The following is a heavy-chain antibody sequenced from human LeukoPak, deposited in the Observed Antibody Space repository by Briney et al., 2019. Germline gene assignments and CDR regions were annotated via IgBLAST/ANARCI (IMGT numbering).Heavy chain of an antibody. CDR2: IRYDGSNK. Sequence: PGGSLRLSCAASGFTFSSYGMHWVRQAPGKGLEWVAFIRYDGSNKYYADSVKGRFTISRDNSKNTLYLQMNSLRAEDTAVYYCAKDQIRLGSSNFDYWGQGTLVTVSS. D-gene: IGHD6-13*01. CDR1: GFTFSSYG. V-gene: IGHV3-30*02. CDR3: AKDQIRLGSSNFDY. J-gene: IGHJ4*02.